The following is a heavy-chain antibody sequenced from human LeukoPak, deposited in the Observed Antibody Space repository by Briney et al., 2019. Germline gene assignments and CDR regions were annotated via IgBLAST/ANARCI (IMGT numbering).Heavy chain of an antibody. CDR3: ASGYYGSGSHLNWFDP. CDR2: IYYSGST. V-gene: IGHV4-31*03. J-gene: IGHJ5*02. Sequence: SETLSLTCTVSGGSISSGGYYWSWIRQHPGKGLEWIGYIYYSGSTYYNPSLKSRVTISVDTSKNQFSLKLSSVTAADTAVYYCASGYYGSGSHLNWFDPWGQGTLVTVSS. CDR1: GGSISSGGYY. D-gene: IGHD3-10*01.